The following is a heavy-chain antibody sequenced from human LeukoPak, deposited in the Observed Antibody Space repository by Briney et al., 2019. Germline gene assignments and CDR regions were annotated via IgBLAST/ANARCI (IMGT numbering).Heavy chain of an antibody. V-gene: IGHV3-33*01. CDR2: SWYGGSDK. CDR3: ARVSCTGGSCKPYSYYDMDV. J-gene: IGHJ6*02. Sequence: PGGSLRLSCAASGFTFSFSTYGMHWVRQAPGKGLEWVAISWYGGSDKYYADSVKGRFTISRDNSENTLYLQMNSLRAEDTAVYYCARVSCTGGSCKPYSYYDMDVWGQGTTVTVSS. D-gene: IGHD2-15*01. CDR1: GFTFSFSTYG.